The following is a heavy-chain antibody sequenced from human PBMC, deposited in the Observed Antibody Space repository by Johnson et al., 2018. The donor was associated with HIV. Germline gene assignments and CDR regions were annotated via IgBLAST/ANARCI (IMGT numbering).Heavy chain of an antibody. V-gene: IGHV3-30*04. D-gene: IGHD5/OR15-5a*01. CDR3: VRDQDSVGPTNAFDI. J-gene: IGHJ3*02. Sequence: QVQLVESGGGVVQPGRSLRLSCAASGFTFSSYAMHWVRQAPGKGLEWVAVITYDGRNKYYADFVKGRFIISRDNSKNMTNLQMNGLSGEDTADYYCVRDQDSVGPTNAFDIWGQGTRVTVSS. CDR1: GFTFSSYA. CDR2: ITYDGRNK.